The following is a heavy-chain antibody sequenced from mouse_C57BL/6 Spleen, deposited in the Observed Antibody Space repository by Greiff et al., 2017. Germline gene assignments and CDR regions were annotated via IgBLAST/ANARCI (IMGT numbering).Heavy chain of an antibody. Sequence: VQLQQPGAELVKPGASVKVSCKASGYTFTSYWMHWVKQRPGQGLEWIGRIHPSDSDTNYNQKFKGKATLTVDKSSSTAYLHLSSLTSEDSAVYYCATCYGSSLYAMDYWGQGTSVTVSS. J-gene: IGHJ4*01. CDR2: IHPSDSDT. D-gene: IGHD1-1*01. CDR1: GYTFTSYW. V-gene: IGHV1-74*01. CDR3: ATCYGSSLYAMDY.